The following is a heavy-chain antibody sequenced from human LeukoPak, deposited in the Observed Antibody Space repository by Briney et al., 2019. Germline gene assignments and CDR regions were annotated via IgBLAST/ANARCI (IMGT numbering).Heavy chain of an antibody. CDR3: ARGVNYYDSSGYYTGHYMDV. V-gene: IGHV4-34*01. D-gene: IGHD3-22*01. CDR1: GGSFSGYY. Sequence: SETLSLTCAVYGGSFSGYYWSWIRQPPGKGLEWIGEINHSGSTNYNPSLKSRVTISVDTSKNQFSLKLSSVTAADTAVHYCARGVNYYDSSGYYTGHYMDVWGKGTTVTVSS. J-gene: IGHJ6*03. CDR2: INHSGST.